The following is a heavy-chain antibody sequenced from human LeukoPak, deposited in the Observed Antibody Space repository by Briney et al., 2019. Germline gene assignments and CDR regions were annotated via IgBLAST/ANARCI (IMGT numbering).Heavy chain of an antibody. J-gene: IGHJ6*02. V-gene: IGHV1-2*02. CDR1: GYTFTGYY. Sequence: GASVKVSCKASGYTFTGYYMHWVRQAPGQGLEWMGWTNPNSGGTNYAQKFQGRVTMTRHTSISTAYMELSRLRSDDTAVYYCARDLGYSSSPGEDVWGQGTTVTVSS. CDR2: TNPNSGGT. D-gene: IGHD6-6*01. CDR3: ARDLGYSSSPGEDV.